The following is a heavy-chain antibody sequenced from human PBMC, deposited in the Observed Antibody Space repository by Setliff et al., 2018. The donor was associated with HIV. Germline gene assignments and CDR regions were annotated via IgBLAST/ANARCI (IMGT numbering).Heavy chain of an antibody. D-gene: IGHD3-16*02. J-gene: IGHJ4*02. CDR1: GGTFSNYA. CDR2: IIPMFGTA. CDR3: ATDPGRRITFGGVIVNPDY. Sequence: SVKVSCKTSGGTFSNYAISWVRQAPGQGLEWMGGIIPMFGTANYAQKFQGRVTITTDASTSTAYMELSSLRSEDTAVYYCATDPGRRITFGGVIVNPDYWGQGTLVTVSS. V-gene: IGHV1-69*05.